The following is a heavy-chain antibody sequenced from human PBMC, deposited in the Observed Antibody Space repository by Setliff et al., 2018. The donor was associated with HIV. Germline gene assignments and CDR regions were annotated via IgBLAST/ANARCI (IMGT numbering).Heavy chain of an antibody. CDR1: GYTFTSYC. V-gene: IGHV1-46*01. J-gene: IGHJ3*02. CDR3: ARDYFDSSAYHYGFGAFDI. CDR2: INPRGGSA. D-gene: IGHD3-22*01. Sequence: ASVKVSCQASGYTFTSYCLHWVRQAPGQGLEWMGMINPRGGSASYAQNFQGSVTMSRDTSTSTVYMELSSLRSEETAVYYCARDYFDSSAYHYGFGAFDIWGQGTMVTVSS.